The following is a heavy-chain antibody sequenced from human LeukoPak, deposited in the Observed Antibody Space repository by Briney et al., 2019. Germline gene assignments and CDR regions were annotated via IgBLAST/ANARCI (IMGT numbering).Heavy chain of an antibody. Sequence: PGGSLRLSCAASGFTFSQYWMSWVRQAPGKGLEWVSAISGSGGSTYYADSVKGRFTISRDNSKNTLYLQMNSLRAEDTAVYYCAKDVMSPSSTSCFDYWGQGTLVTVSS. D-gene: IGHD2-2*01. J-gene: IGHJ4*02. V-gene: IGHV3-23*01. CDR2: ISGSGGST. CDR3: AKDVMSPSSTSCFDY. CDR1: GFTFSQYW.